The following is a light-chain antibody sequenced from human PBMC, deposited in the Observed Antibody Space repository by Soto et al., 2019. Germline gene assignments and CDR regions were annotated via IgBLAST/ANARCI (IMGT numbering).Light chain of an antibody. CDR1: QGINNL. CDR3: QQYNSFPRT. V-gene: IGKV1D-16*01. CDR2: TAS. J-gene: IGKJ5*01. Sequence: DIQMTQSPSSLSASLGDRVTITCRASQGINNLLAWYQQKPGKAPKSLIKTASILQSGVPSRFSGSGSETDFTLTISNLQPEDFATYYCQQYNSFPRTFGQGTRLEI.